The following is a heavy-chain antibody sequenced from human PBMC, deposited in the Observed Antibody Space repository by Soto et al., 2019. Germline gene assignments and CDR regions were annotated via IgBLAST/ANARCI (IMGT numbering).Heavy chain of an antibody. CDR3: ARGPRGRTVTSYYYYYGMDDFHYYNIYV. V-gene: IGHV4-34*01. Sequence: KPSETLSLTCAVYGGPFSGYYWSWIRQPPGKGLEWIGEINHSGSTNYNPSLKSRVTISVDTSKNQFSLKLSSVTAADTAVYYCARGPRGRTVTSYYYYYGMDDFHYYNIYVWGQATGVTVSS. J-gene: IGHJ6*03. CDR2: INHSGST. CDR1: GGPFSGYY. D-gene: IGHD4-17*01.